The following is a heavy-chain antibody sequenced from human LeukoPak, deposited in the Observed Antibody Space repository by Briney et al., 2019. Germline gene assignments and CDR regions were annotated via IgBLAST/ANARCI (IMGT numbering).Heavy chain of an antibody. CDR3: ARRGGSGRAFDY. V-gene: IGHV4-39*01. J-gene: IGHJ4*02. CDR2: IYYTGST. Sequence: SETLSLSCSVSGASISGGTYYWGWTRQPPGKGLEWIGSIYYTGSTYDNPSLKSRVTISVDTSKNQFSLKLSSVTAADTAVYYCARRGGSGRAFDYWGQGTLVTVSS. D-gene: IGHD1-26*01. CDR1: GASISGGTYY.